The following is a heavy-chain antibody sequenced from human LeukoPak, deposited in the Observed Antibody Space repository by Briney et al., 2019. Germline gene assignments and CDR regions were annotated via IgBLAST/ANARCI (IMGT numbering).Heavy chain of an antibody. Sequence: ASVKVSCKASGYTFTGYYMHWVRQAPGQGLAWMGWINPNSGGTNYVQKFHGRVTMTRDTAISTAYMEMSRLRSDDMAVYYCARGYCSSSSSKPWSGWFAPWGQGNLVTVSS. V-gene: IGHV1-2*02. D-gene: IGHD2-2*01. CDR1: GYTFTGYY. CDR2: INPNSGGT. J-gene: IGHJ5*02. CDR3: ARGYCSSSSSKPWSGWFAP.